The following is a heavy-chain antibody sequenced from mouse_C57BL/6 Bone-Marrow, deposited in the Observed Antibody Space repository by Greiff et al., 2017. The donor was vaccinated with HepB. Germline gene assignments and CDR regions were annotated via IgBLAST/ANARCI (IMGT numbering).Heavy chain of an antibody. V-gene: IGHV1-55*01. D-gene: IGHD2-1*01. J-gene: IGHJ1*03. Sequence: LVESGAELVKPGASVKMSCKASGYTFTSYWITWVKQRPGQGLEWIGDIYPGSGSTNYNEKFKSKATLTVDTSSSTAYMQLSSLTFEDSAVYYCARDYGNYWYFDVWGTGTTVTVSS. CDR2: IYPGSGST. CDR3: ARDYGNYWYFDV. CDR1: GYTFTSYW.